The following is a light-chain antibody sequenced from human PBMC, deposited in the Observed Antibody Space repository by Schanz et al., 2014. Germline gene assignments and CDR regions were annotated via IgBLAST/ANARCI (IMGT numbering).Light chain of an antibody. V-gene: IGKV3-15*01. CDR1: QSISSN. J-gene: IGKJ2*01. CDR2: GAS. CDR3: QQSYSTPYT. Sequence: EIVMTQSPGTLSVSPGERATLSCSAGQSISSNLAWYQHKTGQAPRLLIYGASTRATGIPGRFSGSGSGTEFTLTISSLQSEDFATYYCQQSYSTPYTFGQGTKLEIK.